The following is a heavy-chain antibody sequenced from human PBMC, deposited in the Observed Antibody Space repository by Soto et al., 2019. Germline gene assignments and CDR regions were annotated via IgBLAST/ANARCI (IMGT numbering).Heavy chain of an antibody. Sequence: SETLSLTCTVSGGSISSYYWSWIRQPPGKGLEWIGYIYYSGSTNYNPSLKSRVTISVDTSKNQFSLKLSSVTAADTAVYYCATLWGYYFDYCGQGPLVTVSS. J-gene: IGHJ4*02. D-gene: IGHD3-16*01. CDR1: GGSISSYY. CDR3: ATLWGYYFDY. CDR2: IYYSGST. V-gene: IGHV4-59*01.